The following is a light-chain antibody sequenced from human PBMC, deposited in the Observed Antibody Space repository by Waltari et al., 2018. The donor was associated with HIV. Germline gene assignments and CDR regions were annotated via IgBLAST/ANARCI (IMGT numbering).Light chain of an antibody. Sequence: QSVLTQPASVSGSPGQSITISCTGTSSHIGGYNYVSLYQHHPGKAPKLLIYEVSNRPSGVSDRFSGARSGNTASLTSSGLQAEDEADYFCSSYAGSSIFVVFGGGTKLTVL. V-gene: IGLV2-14*01. CDR2: EVS. CDR3: SSYAGSSIFVV. J-gene: IGLJ2*01. CDR1: SSHIGGYNY.